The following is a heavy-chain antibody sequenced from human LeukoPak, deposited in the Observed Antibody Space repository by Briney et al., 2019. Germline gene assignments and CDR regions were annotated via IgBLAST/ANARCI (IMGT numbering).Heavy chain of an antibody. D-gene: IGHD3-10*01. CDR2: ISKSSSST. CDR3: ARVRSSGSPLDY. CDR1: GFTFSDYY. Sequence: GGSQRLSCAASGFTFSDYYMSWIRQAPGKGLEWVSYISKSSSSTNYSDSVKGRFSISRDNAKNSLYLQLNSLTVEDTAVYYCARVRSSGSPLDYWGQGTLVTVSS. V-gene: IGHV3-11*05. J-gene: IGHJ4*02.